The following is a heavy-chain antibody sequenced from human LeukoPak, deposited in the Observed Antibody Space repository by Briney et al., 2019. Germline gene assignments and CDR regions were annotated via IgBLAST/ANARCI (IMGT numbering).Heavy chain of an antibody. CDR2: ISSSSSTI. D-gene: IGHD4-17*01. CDR3: ARDLPVDY. J-gene: IGHJ4*02. CDR1: GFTFSSYS. Sequence: GGSLRLSCAASGFTFSSYSMNWVRQAPGKGLEGVSYISSSSSTIYYADSVKGRFTISRDNAKNSLYLQMNSLRAEDTAVYYCARDLPVDYWGQGTLVTVSS. V-gene: IGHV3-48*01.